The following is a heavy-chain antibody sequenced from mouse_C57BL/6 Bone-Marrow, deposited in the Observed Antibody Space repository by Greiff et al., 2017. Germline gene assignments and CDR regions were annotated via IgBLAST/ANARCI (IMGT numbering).Heavy chain of an antibody. Sequence: EVKLVESGGDLVKPGGSLKLSCAASGFTFSSYGMSWVRQTPDKRLAWVANISSGGSYTYYPDSVKGRFTISRDNAKNTLYLQMSSLKSADTAMYYCASPDRTWFAYWGQGTLVTVSA. CDR3: ASPDRTWFAY. CDR2: ISSGGSYT. CDR1: GFTFSSYG. J-gene: IGHJ3*01. D-gene: IGHD2-14*01. V-gene: IGHV5-6*01.